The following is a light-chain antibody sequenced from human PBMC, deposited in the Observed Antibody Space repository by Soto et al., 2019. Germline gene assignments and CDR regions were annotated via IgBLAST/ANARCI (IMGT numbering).Light chain of an antibody. Sequence: QSALTQPASVSGSPGQSITISCTGTSSDVGGYNSVSWYQQHPGKAPKLMIYEVSNRPSGVSNSFSGSKSGNTAALTISGRQDEDEDDYYCSSYTTSSSLLYVFGTGTKVTVL. CDR3: SSYTTSSSLLYV. V-gene: IGLV2-14*01. J-gene: IGLJ1*01. CDR2: EVS. CDR1: SSDVGGYNS.